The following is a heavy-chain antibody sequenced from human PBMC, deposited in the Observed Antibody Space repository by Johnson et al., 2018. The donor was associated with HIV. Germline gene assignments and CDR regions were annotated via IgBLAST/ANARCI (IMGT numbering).Heavy chain of an antibody. CDR3: APGVYSGYDGVDAFDI. J-gene: IGHJ3*02. D-gene: IGHD5-12*01. V-gene: IGHV3-30-3*01. CDR1: GFTFSRYA. Sequence: VQLVESGGGLVKPGRSLRLSCAASGFTFSRYAMHWVRQAPGKGLEWVAVISYDGSNKYYADSVTGRFTISRDNSKNTLYLQMNSLRAEDTAVYYCAPGVYSGYDGVDAFDIWGQGTMVTVSS. CDR2: ISYDGSNK.